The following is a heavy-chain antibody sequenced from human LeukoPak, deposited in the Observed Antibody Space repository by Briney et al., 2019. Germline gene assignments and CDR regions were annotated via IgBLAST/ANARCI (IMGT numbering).Heavy chain of an antibody. CDR1: GGSISSSSYN. Sequence: SETLSLTCTVSGGSISSSSYNWGWIRQPPGKGLEWIGSIYYSGSTYYNPSLKSRVATSVDTSKDQFSLKLSYVTAADTAVYCCAIKKVVPDYWGEGTLVTVSS. CDR2: IYYSGST. J-gene: IGHJ4*02. CDR3: AIKKVVPDY. D-gene: IGHD2-15*01. V-gene: IGHV4-39*01.